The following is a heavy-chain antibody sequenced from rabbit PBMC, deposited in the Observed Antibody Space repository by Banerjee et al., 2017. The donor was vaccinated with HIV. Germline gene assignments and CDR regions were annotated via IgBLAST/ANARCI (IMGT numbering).Heavy chain of an antibody. CDR2: IYAGSSGIT. D-gene: IGHD6-1*01. Sequence: QSLEESGGDLVKPGASLTLTCTASGFSFSSSYYMCWVRQAPGKGLEWIACIYAGSSGITYYASWAKGRFTISKASSTTVTLQMTSLTAADTATYFCARAGSYSYDYGGYVAPNYYGMDLWGQGTLVHRL. CDR3: ARAGSYSYDYGGYVAPNYYGMDL. CDR1: GFSFSSSYY. V-gene: IGHV1S40*01. J-gene: IGHJ6*01.